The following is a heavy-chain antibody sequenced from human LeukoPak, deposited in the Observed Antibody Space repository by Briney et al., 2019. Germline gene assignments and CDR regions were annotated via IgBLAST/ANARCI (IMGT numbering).Heavy chain of an antibody. Sequence: GGSLRLSCTASGFTFGDYAMSWFRQATGKGLEWVGFIRSKAYGGTTEYAASVKGRFTISRDDSKSIAYLQMYSLKTEDTAVYYCTRDYDFWGGYFDYWGQGTLVTVSS. CDR1: GFTFGDYA. CDR2: IRSKAYGGTT. J-gene: IGHJ4*02. D-gene: IGHD3-3*01. V-gene: IGHV3-49*03. CDR3: TRDYDFWGGYFDY.